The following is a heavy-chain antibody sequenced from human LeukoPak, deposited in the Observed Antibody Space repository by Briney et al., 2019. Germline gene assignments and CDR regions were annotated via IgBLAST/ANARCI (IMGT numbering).Heavy chain of an antibody. D-gene: IGHD3-10*01. CDR3: ARPKYYYGSGSYYKGNWFDP. CDR2: INHSGST. Sequence: SETLSLTCAVYGGSFSGYYWSWIRQPPGKGLEWIGEINHSGSTNYNPSLKSRVTISVDTSKNQFSLKLSSVTAADTAVYYCARPKYYYGSGSYYKGNWFDPWGQGTLVTVSS. V-gene: IGHV4-34*01. CDR1: GGSFSGYY. J-gene: IGHJ5*02.